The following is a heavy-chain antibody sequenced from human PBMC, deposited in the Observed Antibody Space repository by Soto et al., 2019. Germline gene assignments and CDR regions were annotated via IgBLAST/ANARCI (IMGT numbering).Heavy chain of an antibody. CDR3: VRDGTKTLRDWFDP. CDR2: IYATGTT. D-gene: IGHD1-1*01. CDR1: GASISGFY. V-gene: IGHV4-4*07. J-gene: IGHJ5*02. Sequence: SETLSLTCTVSGASISGFYWSWIRESAGKGLEWIGRIYATGTTDYNPSLKGRVMMSVDTSKKQFSLKLRSVTAADTAVYYCVRDGTKTLRDWFDPWGQGISVTVSS.